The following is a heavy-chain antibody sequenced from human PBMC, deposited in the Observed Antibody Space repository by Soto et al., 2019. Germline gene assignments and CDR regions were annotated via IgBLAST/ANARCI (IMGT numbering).Heavy chain of an antibody. J-gene: IGHJ4*02. D-gene: IGHD3-16*02. V-gene: IGHV3-11*01. Sequence: GGSLRLSCAASGFTFSDYYMSWIRQAPGKGLEWVSYISSSGSTIYYADSVKGRFTISRDNAKNSLYLQMNSLRAEDTAVYYCARDRAEYDYIWGSYRSRNVFDYWGQGTLVTVSS. CDR3: ARDRAEYDYIWGSYRSRNVFDY. CDR2: ISSSGSTI. CDR1: GFTFSDYY.